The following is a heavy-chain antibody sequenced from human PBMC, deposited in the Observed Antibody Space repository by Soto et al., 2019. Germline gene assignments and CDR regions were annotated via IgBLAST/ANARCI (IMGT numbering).Heavy chain of an antibody. V-gene: IGHV4-34*01. CDR2: VNHRGTT. CDR3: ARKLVAAHLDY. D-gene: IGHD6-6*01. J-gene: IGHJ4*02. CDR1: GGSFSGYY. Sequence: PSETLSLTCAVYGGSFSGYYWNWIRQSPGKGLEWIGEVNHRGTTHYNPSLKSRLTISVDTSQNQFSLKLTSVTAADTAVYYCARKLVAAHLDYWGQGTLVTVSS.